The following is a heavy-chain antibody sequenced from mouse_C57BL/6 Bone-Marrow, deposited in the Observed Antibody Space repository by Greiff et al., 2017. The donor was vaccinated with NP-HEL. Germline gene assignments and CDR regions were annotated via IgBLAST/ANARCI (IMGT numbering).Heavy chain of an antibody. J-gene: IGHJ1*03. CDR3: ARIYGSTWYFDV. Sequence: DVKLVESGGGLVKPGGSLKLSCAASGFTFSDYGMHWVRQAPEKGLEWVAYISSGSSTIYYADTVKGRFTISRDNAKNTLFLQMTSLRSEDTAMYYCARIYGSTWYFDVWGTGTTVTVSS. CDR2: ISSGSSTI. V-gene: IGHV5-17*01. D-gene: IGHD1-1*01. CDR1: GFTFSDYG.